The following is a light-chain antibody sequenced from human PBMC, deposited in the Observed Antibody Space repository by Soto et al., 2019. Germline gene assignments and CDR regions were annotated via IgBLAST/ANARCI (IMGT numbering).Light chain of an antibody. CDR2: DAS. CDR1: QDISNY. Sequence: DIQMTQSPSSLSASVGDRVTITCQASQDISNYLNWYQQKPGKATKLLIYDASNLETGVPSRFSGSGSGTEFTFTISSLQPEDIATYYCQQYDNHPPAFGQGTRLEMK. J-gene: IGKJ5*01. CDR3: QQYDNHPPA. V-gene: IGKV1-33*01.